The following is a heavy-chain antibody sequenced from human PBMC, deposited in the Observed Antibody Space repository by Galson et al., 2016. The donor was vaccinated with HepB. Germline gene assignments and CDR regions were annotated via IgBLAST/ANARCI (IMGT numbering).Heavy chain of an antibody. J-gene: IGHJ4*02. CDR1: GFTFGDYA. D-gene: IGHD6-13*01. Sequence: SLRLSCAASGFTFGDYAMSWFRQAPGKGSEWVGFIRREAYGGTTECAASVRGRFTISRDDSKSIAYLQMRRLKSEDTAVYYGTRAGQTRSWYGSEFGYWGQGTTVTVSS. V-gene: IGHV3-49*03. CDR2: IRREAYGGTT. CDR3: TRAGQTRSWYGSEFGY.